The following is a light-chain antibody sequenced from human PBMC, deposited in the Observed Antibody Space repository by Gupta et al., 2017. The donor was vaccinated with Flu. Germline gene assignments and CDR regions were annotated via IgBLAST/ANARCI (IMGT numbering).Light chain of an antibody. J-gene: IGKJ5*01. CDR3: QKDNNTPNT. V-gene: IGKV1-27*01. Sequence: DMPMTQSPSSLSASVGDRVIISCRASHDIRNYLAWYQQRPGKTPELLIYEASTLQSGVPSRFSGSGSGTDFALTINGLQPEDAATYYCQKDNNTPNTFGQGTQLEIK. CDR2: EAS. CDR1: HDIRNY.